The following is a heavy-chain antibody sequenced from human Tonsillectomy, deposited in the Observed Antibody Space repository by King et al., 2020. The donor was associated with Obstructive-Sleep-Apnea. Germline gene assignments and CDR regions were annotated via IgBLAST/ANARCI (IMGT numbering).Heavy chain of an antibody. CDR2: IYYSGST. V-gene: IGHV4-39*07. J-gene: IGHJ4*02. D-gene: IGHD1-26*01. Sequence: VQLQESGPGLVKPSETLSLTCTVSGGSISSSNYYWGWIRQPPGKGLEWIGSIYYSGSTYFNPSLKSRVTMSVDTSKNQFSLKLSSVTAADTAVYYCARDPYSYFDYWGQGTLVTVSS. CDR1: GGSISSSNYY. CDR3: ARDPYSYFDY.